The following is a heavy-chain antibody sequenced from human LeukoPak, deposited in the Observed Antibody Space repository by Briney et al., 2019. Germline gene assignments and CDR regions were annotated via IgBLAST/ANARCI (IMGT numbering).Heavy chain of an antibody. CDR1: GGFINTYF. J-gene: IGHJ1*01. V-gene: IGHV4-59*01. D-gene: IGHD6-19*01. CDR3: ARGVTGGWYGDFQH. Sequence: SVTLSLTCTVSGGFINTYFWSWIRQPPGKGLEWIGYIYYSGSTNYNPSLKSRVTISVDTSKNQFSLKLSSVTAADTAVYYCARGVTGGWYGDFQHWGQGTLVTVSS. CDR2: IYYSGST.